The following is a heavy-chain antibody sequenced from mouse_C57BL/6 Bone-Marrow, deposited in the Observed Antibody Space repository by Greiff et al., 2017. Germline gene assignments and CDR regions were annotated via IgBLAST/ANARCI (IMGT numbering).Heavy chain of an antibody. CDR3: ATLYYGNYGGFAY. CDR1: GYTFTSYG. J-gene: IGHJ3*01. V-gene: IGHV1-81*01. D-gene: IGHD2-1*01. Sequence: QVQLQQSGAELARPGASVKLSCKASGYTFTSYGISWVKQRTGQGLEWIGEIYPRSGNTYYNEKFKGKATLTADKSSSPAYMELRSLTSEDSAVYFCATLYYGNYGGFAYWGQGTLVTVSA. CDR2: IYPRSGNT.